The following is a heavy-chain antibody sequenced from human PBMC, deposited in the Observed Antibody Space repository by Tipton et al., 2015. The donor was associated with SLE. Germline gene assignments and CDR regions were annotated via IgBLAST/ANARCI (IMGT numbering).Heavy chain of an antibody. Sequence: TLSLTCTVSGGSISSYYWSWIRQPPGKGLEWIGYIYYSGSTNYNPSLKSRVTISVDTSKNQFSLKLSSVTAADTAAYYCAREPSLEGDAFDIWGQGTMVTVSS. CDR3: AREPSLEGDAFDI. J-gene: IGHJ3*02. CDR2: IYYSGST. CDR1: GGSISSYY. D-gene: IGHD5-24*01. V-gene: IGHV4-59*01.